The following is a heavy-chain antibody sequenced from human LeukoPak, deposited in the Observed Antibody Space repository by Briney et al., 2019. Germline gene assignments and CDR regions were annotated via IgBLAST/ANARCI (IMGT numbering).Heavy chain of an antibody. V-gene: IGHV4-34*01. Sequence: PSETLSLTCAVYGGSFSGYYWTWIRQPPGKGLEWIGEIHYSGRINYNPSLKSRVTISADTSDNHLSLKMNSVTAADTAVYYCSRGTDAYKCGNSWGQGTLVTVSS. J-gene: IGHJ4*02. CDR2: IHYSGRI. CDR1: GGSFSGYY. D-gene: IGHD5-24*01. CDR3: SRGTDAYKCGNS.